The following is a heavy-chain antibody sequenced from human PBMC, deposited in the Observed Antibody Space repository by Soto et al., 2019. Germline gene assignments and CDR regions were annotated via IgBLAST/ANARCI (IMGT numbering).Heavy chain of an antibody. CDR3: TRAHYGSGDVWFDP. CDR2: IYYSGST. Sequence: SETPSLTSTVSGGSVSSGGYYWSWISQHPGKGLEWIGYIYYSGSTYYNPSLKSRVTISVDTSKNQFSLKLSSGTAADTAVYYCTRAHYGSGDVWFDPWGQGTLVTVSS. D-gene: IGHD3-10*01. CDR1: GGSVSSGGYY. J-gene: IGHJ5*02. V-gene: IGHV4-31*03.